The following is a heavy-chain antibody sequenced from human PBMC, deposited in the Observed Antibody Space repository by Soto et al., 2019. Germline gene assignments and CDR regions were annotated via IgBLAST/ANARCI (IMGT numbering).Heavy chain of an antibody. CDR3: ARALSSSSWYGTFDY. CDR1: GDSVDSVDYY. CDR2: IHYSGST. D-gene: IGHD6-13*01. V-gene: IGHV4-39*07. J-gene: IGHJ4*02. Sequence: SETLSLTCTVSGDSVDSVDYYWGWIRQPPGKGLEWIASIHYSGSTNYNPSLKSRVTISVDTSKNQFSLTLSSVTAADTAVYYCARALSSSSWYGTFDYWGQGTLVTVSS.